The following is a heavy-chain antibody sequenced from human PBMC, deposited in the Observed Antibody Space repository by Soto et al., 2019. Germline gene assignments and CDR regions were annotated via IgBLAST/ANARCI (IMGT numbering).Heavy chain of an antibody. J-gene: IGHJ4*02. Sequence: GGSLRLSFEASGFPFSSHTMNWVRQARGKGLDWVEKISGSGGSKFYVDSVKGSFTISRDNSKNMVYLQMNSLRADDTATYLCTKEQERGSYDGGIYXWGQGTRVTVSX. CDR3: TKEQERGSYDGGIYX. CDR1: GFPFSSHT. D-gene: IGHD1-26*01. V-gene: IGHV3-23*01. CDR2: ISGSGGSK.